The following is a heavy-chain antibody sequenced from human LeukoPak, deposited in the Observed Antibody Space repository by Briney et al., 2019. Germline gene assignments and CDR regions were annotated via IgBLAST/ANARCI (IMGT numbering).Heavy chain of an antibody. V-gene: IGHV3-30*18. Sequence: GRSLRLSCAASGFTFSSYGMHWVRQAPGKGLEWVAVISYDGSKKYYADSVKGRFTISRDDSENTLYLQMNSLRADDTAVYYCAKDGGTAMVTDAFDIWGQGTMVTVSS. J-gene: IGHJ3*02. CDR1: GFTFSSYG. CDR2: ISYDGSKK. D-gene: IGHD5-18*01. CDR3: AKDGGTAMVTDAFDI.